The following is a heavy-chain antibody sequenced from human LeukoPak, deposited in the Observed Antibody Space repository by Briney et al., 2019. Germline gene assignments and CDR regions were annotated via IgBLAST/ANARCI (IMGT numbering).Heavy chain of an antibody. Sequence: GGSLRLSGTASGFTFSDYWMTWVRQAPGKGPEWVANIKQDGSQRYYVDSVRGRFTSSRDNAKNSLFLQMNGLSAEDTAVYYCARRGGSSSRRSPIDYWGQGTLVTVSS. CDR2: IKQDGSQR. V-gene: IGHV3-7*01. D-gene: IGHD6-6*01. J-gene: IGHJ4*02. CDR1: GFTFSDYW. CDR3: ARRGGSSSRRSPIDY.